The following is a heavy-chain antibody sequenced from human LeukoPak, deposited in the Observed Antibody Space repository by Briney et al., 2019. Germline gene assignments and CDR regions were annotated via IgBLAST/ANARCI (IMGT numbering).Heavy chain of an antibody. CDR3: ARDPGSSSFDY. CDR2: INQDGSVK. J-gene: IGHJ4*02. CDR1: TFTISTYW. V-gene: IGHV3-7*01. D-gene: IGHD6-13*01. Sequence: GGSLRLSCAASTFTISTYWMTWVRQAPGKGPEFVANINQDGSVKNYVDSVKGRFTISRDNAKNSLYLQMNSRRADDTAVYYCARDPGSSSFDYWGQGTLVTVSS.